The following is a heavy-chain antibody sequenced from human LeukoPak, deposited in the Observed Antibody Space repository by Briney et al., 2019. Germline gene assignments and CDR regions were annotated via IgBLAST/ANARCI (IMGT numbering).Heavy chain of an antibody. Sequence: SETLSLTCAVYGGSFSGYYWSWIRQPAGKGLEWIGRIYTSGSTNYNPSLKSRVTISVDTSKNQFSLKLSSVTAADTAAYYCARDALDFWSAKNWFDPWGQGTLVTVSS. CDR1: GGSFSGYY. D-gene: IGHD3-3*01. J-gene: IGHJ5*02. CDR2: IYTSGST. CDR3: ARDALDFWSAKNWFDP. V-gene: IGHV4-4*07.